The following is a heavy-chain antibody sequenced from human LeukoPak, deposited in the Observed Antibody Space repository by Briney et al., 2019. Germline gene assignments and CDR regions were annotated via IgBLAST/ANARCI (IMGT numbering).Heavy chain of an antibody. J-gene: IGHJ5*02. CDR1: GFTFSSYA. CDR3: AREFIAAVGRNWFDP. CDR2: ISYDGSNK. V-gene: IGHV3-30*04. D-gene: IGHD6-13*01. Sequence: GGSLRLSCAASGFTFSSYAMHWVCQAPGKGLEWVAVISYDGSNKYYADSVKGRFTISRDNSKNTLYLQMNSLRAEDTAVYYCAREFIAAVGRNWFDPWGQGTLVTVSS.